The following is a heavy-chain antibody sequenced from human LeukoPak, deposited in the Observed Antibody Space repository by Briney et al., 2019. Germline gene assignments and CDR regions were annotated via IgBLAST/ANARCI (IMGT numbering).Heavy chain of an antibody. CDR1: GFTFISYARYA. D-gene: IGHD6-19*01. CDR3: AKDAEQWLIRSFDY. J-gene: IGHJ4*02. CDR2: ISGSGDST. V-gene: IGHV3-23*01. Sequence: GGSLRLSCAASGFTFISYARYAMSWVRQAPGKGLEWVSGISGSGDSTYYADSVKGRLTISGDNSKNTLYLQMNSLRAEDTALYYCAKDAEQWLIRSFDYWGQGTLVTVSS.